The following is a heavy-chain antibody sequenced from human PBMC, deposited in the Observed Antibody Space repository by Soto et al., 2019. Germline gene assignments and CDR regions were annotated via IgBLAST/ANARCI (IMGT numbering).Heavy chain of an antibody. J-gene: IGHJ4*02. V-gene: IGHV4-39*01. CDR2: IYYLGNT. CDR3: AGLYLYASSGYHLNY. CDR1: GGSSSDSSSY. Sequence: SEMKCVTCTISGGSSSDSSSYWGLIRQPPGKGLEWVGSIYYLGNTYYNPSLGSRVTISVDTSKNQFSLKLRSVTAADTAVFYCAGLYLYASSGYHLNYWGQGALVTVSS. D-gene: IGHD3-22*01.